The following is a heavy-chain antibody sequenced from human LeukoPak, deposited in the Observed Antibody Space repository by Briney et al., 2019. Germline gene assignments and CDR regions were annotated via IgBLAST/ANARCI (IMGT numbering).Heavy chain of an antibody. CDR1: GFTFSSYG. CDR2: ISYDGSNE. V-gene: IGHV3-30*18. D-gene: IGHD6-13*01. CDR3: AKAPIAAAGIYYFDY. J-gene: IGHJ4*02. Sequence: PGGSLRLSCAASGFTFSSYGIHWVRQAPGKGLEWVAVISYDGSNEYYADSVKGRFTISRDNSKNTLYLQMNSLRAEDTAVYYCAKAPIAAAGIYYFDYWGQGTLVTVSS.